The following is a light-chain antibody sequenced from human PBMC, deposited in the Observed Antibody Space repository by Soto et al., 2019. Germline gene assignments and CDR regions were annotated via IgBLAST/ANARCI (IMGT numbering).Light chain of an antibody. J-gene: IGKJ1*01. Sequence: DIQRTQSPSSLSASIGDRVTINCRASRGINTYVNWYQQKPGKAPKLLIFSASNLQGGVPSRFSGTGSGTDFTLTISSVQAEDVAVYFCQQHYNLRTFGQGTKVDIK. CDR1: RGINTY. CDR2: SAS. V-gene: IGKV1-39*01. CDR3: QQHYNLRT.